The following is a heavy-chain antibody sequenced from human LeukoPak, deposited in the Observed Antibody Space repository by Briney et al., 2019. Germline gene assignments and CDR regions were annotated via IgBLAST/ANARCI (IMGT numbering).Heavy chain of an antibody. D-gene: IGHD5-18*01. CDR3: ARDGATAMAGYYYYGMDV. CDR1: GYTFTGYY. J-gene: IGHJ6*02. Sequence: ASVKVSCKASGYTFTGYYMHWVRQAPGQGLEWMGWINPSSGGTNYAQKFQGRVTMTRDTSISTAYMELSRLRSDDTAVYYCARDGATAMAGYYYYGMDVWGQGTTVTVSS. CDR2: INPSSGGT. V-gene: IGHV1-2*02.